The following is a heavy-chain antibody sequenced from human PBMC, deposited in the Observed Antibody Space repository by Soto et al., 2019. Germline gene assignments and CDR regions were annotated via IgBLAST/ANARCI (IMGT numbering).Heavy chain of an antibody. Sequence: GGSLRLSCAASGFIFSSHNMNWVRQAPGKGLEWLAYISSYGSPTDHADSVKGRFTISRDNARNSLFLQMNSLRAEDTAVYYCARSYGDSALFSRETGGFDIWGPGTMVTVSS. J-gene: IGHJ3*02. CDR2: ISSYGSPT. D-gene: IGHD4-17*01. CDR3: ARSYGDSALFSRETGGFDI. CDR1: GFIFSSHN. V-gene: IGHV3-48*01.